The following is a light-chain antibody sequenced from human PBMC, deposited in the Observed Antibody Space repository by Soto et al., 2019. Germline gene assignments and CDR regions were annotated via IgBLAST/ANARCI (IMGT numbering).Light chain of an antibody. Sequence: EIVLTQSPATLSLSPGERATLSCRASQSIYSNLAWYQRKPGQVPRLLIYDAFHRATGVPARFSGSGSGTDFTLTISGLEPEDFAVYYCQHRGDWPPGATFGGGTKVEIK. V-gene: IGKV3-11*01. CDR2: DAF. CDR1: QSIYSN. CDR3: QHRGDWPPGAT. J-gene: IGKJ4*01.